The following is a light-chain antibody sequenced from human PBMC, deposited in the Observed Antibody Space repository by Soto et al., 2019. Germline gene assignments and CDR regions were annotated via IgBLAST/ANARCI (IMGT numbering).Light chain of an antibody. CDR1: QSVSSSY. CDR3: QQYGSSPWT. V-gene: IGKV3-20*01. CDR2: GAS. Sequence: EIVLPQSPGTLSLSPGERATLACRASQSVSSSYLAWYQQKPGQAPRLLLYGASSRATGIPDRFSGSGSGTDFTLNVSRREPEDFAGDYCQQYGSSPWTFGQGTKVEI. J-gene: IGKJ1*01.